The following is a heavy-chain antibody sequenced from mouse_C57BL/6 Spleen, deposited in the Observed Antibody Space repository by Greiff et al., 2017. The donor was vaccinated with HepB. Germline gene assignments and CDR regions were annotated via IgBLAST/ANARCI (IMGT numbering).Heavy chain of an antibody. CDR1: GYTFTDYY. CDR2: IYPGSGNT. J-gene: IGHJ2*01. CDR3: ARGGSDDYYPYYFDY. Sequence: QVQLQQSGAELVRPGASVKLSCKASGYTFTDYYINWVKQRPGQGLEWIARIYPGSGNTYYNEKFKGKATLTAEKSSSTAYMQLSSLTSEDSAVYFCARGGSDDYYPYYFDYWGQGTTLTVSS. V-gene: IGHV1-76*01. D-gene: IGHD2-3*01.